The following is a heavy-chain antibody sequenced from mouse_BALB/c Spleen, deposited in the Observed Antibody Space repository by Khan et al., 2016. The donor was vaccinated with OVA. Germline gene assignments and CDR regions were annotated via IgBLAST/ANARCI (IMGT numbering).Heavy chain of an antibody. CDR1: GYTFTTYT. D-gene: IGHD2-14*01. CDR3: AREGAYYRSDGWFSY. CDR2: INPSNGYT. V-gene: IGHV1-4*01. Sequence: VELVESGAELARPGASVKMSCKASGYTFTTYTMHWVKQRPGQGLEWIGYINPSNGYTNYNQKFKDKSTLTADKSSSTAYMQLSSLTSDYSAVYYCAREGAYYRSDGWFSYWGQGTLVTVCA. J-gene: IGHJ3*01.